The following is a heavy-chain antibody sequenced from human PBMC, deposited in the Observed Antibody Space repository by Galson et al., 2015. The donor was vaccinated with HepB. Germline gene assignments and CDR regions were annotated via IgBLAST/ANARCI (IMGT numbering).Heavy chain of an antibody. CDR3: ASGIAVAGSDSGVFDY. V-gene: IGHV1-18*01. CDR2: ISAYNGNT. J-gene: IGHJ4*02. D-gene: IGHD6-19*01. CDR1: GYTFTSYG. Sequence: SVKVSCKASGYTFTSYGISWVRQAPGQGLEWMGWISAYNGNTNYAQKLQGRVTMTTDTSTSTAYMELRSLRSDDTAVYCCASGIAVAGSDSGVFDYWGQGTLVTVSS.